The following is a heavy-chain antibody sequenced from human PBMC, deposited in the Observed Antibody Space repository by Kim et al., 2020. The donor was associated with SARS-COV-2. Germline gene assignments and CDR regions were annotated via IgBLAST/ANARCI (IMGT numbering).Heavy chain of an antibody. CDR3: ARDRGSGSYYYYYYGMDV. D-gene: IGHD3-10*01. V-gene: IGHV3-11*06. J-gene: IGHJ6*02. Sequence: TGRFTLSRDNAKNSLYLQMNRLRAEDTAVYYCARDRGSGSYYYYYYGMDVWGQGTTVTVSS.